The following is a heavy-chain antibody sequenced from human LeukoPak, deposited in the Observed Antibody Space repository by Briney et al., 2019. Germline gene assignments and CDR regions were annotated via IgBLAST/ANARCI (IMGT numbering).Heavy chain of an antibody. V-gene: IGHV3-23*01. CDR2: IGGSESST. CDR1: GYIFGDYY. Sequence: PGGSLRLSCAASGYIFGDYYMSWIRQAPGKGLEWVSAIGGSESSTYYADSVKGRFTISRDNSKNTLYLQMNSLRAEDTAVYYCAKGETYIVVTSTSDSWGQGTLVTVSS. CDR3: AKGETYIVVTSTSDS. J-gene: IGHJ4*02. D-gene: IGHD2-21*02.